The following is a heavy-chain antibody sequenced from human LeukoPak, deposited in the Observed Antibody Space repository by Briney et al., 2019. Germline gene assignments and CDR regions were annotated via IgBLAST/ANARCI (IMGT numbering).Heavy chain of an antibody. D-gene: IGHD3-16*02. CDR3: ARDEAYVWGSYRGYMDV. CDR2: VYTATGGT. Sequence: SETLSLTCTVSGDSISSGSYYWSWIRQPAGQGLEWIGRVYTATGGTNYIPSLKSRVTISLDTSKNQVSLKLTSVTAADTAVYYCARDEAYVWGSYRGYMDVWGKGTTVTVSS. J-gene: IGHJ6*03. CDR1: GDSISSGSYY. V-gene: IGHV4-61*02.